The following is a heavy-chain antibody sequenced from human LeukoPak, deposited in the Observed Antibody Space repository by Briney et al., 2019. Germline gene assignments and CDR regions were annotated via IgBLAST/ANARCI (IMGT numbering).Heavy chain of an antibody. CDR1: GFTFDDYA. J-gene: IGHJ4*02. Sequence: GGSLRLSCAASGFTFDDYAMHWVRQAPGKGPEWVSLINWDGGSTFYADSVKGRFTISRDNSKNSLYLQINTLKAEDTALYYCAKDIDVWGSYRYHTGIDYWGQGTLVTVSS. V-gene: IGHV3-43D*03. CDR2: INWDGGST. CDR3: AKDIDVWGSYRYHTGIDY. D-gene: IGHD3-16*02.